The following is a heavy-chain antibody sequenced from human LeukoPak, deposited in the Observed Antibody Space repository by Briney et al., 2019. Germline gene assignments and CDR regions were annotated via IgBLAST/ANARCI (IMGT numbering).Heavy chain of an antibody. D-gene: IGHD2-21*02. V-gene: IGHV1-69*06. CDR3: ARGSDCGGDCYSG. J-gene: IGHJ4*02. CDR1: GGTFSSYA. Sequence: SVKVSCKASGGTFSSYAISWVRQAPGQGLEWMGGIIPIFGTANYAQKFQGRVTITADKSTSTAYMELSSLRSEDTAVYYCARGSDCGGDCYSGWGQGTLVTVSS. CDR2: IIPIFGTA.